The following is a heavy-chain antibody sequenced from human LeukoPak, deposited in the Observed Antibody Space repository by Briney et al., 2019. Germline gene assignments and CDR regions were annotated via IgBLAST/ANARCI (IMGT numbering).Heavy chain of an antibody. J-gene: IGHJ4*02. V-gene: IGHV1-8*01. Sequence: ASVKVSCKASGYTFTSYDINWVRQATGQGLEWMGWMNPNSGNTGYAQKFQGRVTMTRNTSISTAYMELSSLRSEDTAVYYCAVYYDSSGYYEEHYFDYWGQGTLVTVSS. D-gene: IGHD3-22*01. CDR3: AVYYDSSGYYEEHYFDY. CDR1: GYTFTSYD. CDR2: MNPNSGNT.